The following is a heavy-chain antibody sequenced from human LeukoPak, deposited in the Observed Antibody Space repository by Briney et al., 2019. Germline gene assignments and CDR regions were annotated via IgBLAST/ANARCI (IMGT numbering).Heavy chain of an antibody. CDR3: ARGLLDDY. Sequence: KPSETLSLTCTVSGGSISSYYWSWIRQPPGKGLEWIGYIYYSGSTNHNPSLKSRVTISVDTSKNQFSLKLSSVTAADTAVYYCARGLLDDYWGQGTLVTVSS. J-gene: IGHJ4*02. V-gene: IGHV4-59*01. D-gene: IGHD3-3*02. CDR1: GGSISSYY. CDR2: IYYSGST.